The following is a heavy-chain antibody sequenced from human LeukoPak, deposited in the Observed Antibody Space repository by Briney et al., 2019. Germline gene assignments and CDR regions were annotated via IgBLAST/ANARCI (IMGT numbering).Heavy chain of an antibody. J-gene: IGHJ5*02. V-gene: IGHV4-34*01. CDR3: ASRYHPPAAMAASSSWFDP. CDR1: GFPFSRSA. D-gene: IGHD2-2*01. CDR2: INHSGST. Sequence: GSLRLSCVASGFPFSRSAMSWVRQPPGKGLEWIGEINHSGSTNYNPSLKSRVTISVDMSKNQFSLKLTSVTAADTAVYYCASRYHPPAAMAASSSWFDPWGQGTLVTVSS.